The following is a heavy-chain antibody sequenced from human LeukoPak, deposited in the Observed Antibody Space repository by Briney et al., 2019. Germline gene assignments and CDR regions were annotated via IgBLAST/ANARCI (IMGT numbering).Heavy chain of an antibody. V-gene: IGHV4-34*01. CDR2: INHSGST. CDR1: GGSFSGYY. CDR3: ARVGPAYYDSSGQNHDY. D-gene: IGHD3-22*01. Sequence: SETLSLTCVVYGGSFSGYYWSWIRQPPGKGLEWIGEINHSGSTNYNPSLKSRVTISVDTSKNQFSLKLSSATAADTAVYYCARVGPAYYDSSGQNHDYWGQGTLVTVSS. J-gene: IGHJ4*02.